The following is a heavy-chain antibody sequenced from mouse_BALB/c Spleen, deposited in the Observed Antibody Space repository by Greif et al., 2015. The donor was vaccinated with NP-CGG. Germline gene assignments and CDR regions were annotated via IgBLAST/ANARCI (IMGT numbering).Heavy chain of an antibody. CDR3: ARRRYYYGSSYDYYAMDY. V-gene: IGHV1-54*01. D-gene: IGHD1-1*01. Sequence: LVESGAELVRPGTSVKVSCKASGYAFTNYLIEWVKQRPGQGLEWIGVINPGSGGTNYNEKFKGKATLTADKSSSTAYMQLSSLTSDDSAVYFCARRRYYYGSSYDYYAMDYWGQGTSVTVSS. J-gene: IGHJ4*01. CDR1: GYAFTNYL. CDR2: INPGSGGT.